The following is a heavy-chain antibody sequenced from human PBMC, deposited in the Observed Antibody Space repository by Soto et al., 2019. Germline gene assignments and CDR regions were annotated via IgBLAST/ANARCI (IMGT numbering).Heavy chain of an antibody. D-gene: IGHD4-17*01. V-gene: IGHV1-69*01. CDR1: GGTFSSYA. Sequence: QVQLVQSGAEVKKPGSSVKVSCKASGGTFSSYAISWVRQAPGQGLEWMGGIIPIFCTANYAQKFQGRVTITEDESASTAYMELSRLRSEDTAGDYWARPAGPTVTTLNWFEPWGQGTLVNGSS. CDR3: ARPAGPTVTTLNWFEP. J-gene: IGHJ5*02. CDR2: IIPIFCTA.